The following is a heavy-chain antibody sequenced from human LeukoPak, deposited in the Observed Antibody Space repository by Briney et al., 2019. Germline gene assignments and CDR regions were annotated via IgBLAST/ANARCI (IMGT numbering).Heavy chain of an antibody. CDR2: IYHSGST. V-gene: IGHV4-39*01. CDR1: GGSISSGDYY. J-gene: IGHJ5*02. CDR3: ARQYNWGVSWFDP. D-gene: IGHD1-1*01. Sequence: SETLSLTCTVSGGSISSGDYYWSWIRQPPGKGLEWIGSIYHSGSTYYNPSLESRVIISVDKSKNQFSLNLRFVTAADTAVYYCARQYNWGVSWFDPWGQGTLVTVSS.